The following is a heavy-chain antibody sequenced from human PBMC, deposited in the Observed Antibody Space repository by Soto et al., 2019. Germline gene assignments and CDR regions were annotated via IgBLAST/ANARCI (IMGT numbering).Heavy chain of an antibody. CDR1: GFTFRSDW. J-gene: IGHJ3*02. Sequence: EVRLVESGGGLVQPGGSLRLSCAASGFTFRSDWMTWVRQARGKGLERVANIRKDGSKTSYLDSVRGRFTISRDNAQSSLYLQLDSMRAEATALYYCARDVSPGTSSLYVDAFDIWGQGTMVTVSS. CDR3: ARDVSPGTSSLYVDAFDI. V-gene: IGHV3-7*05. CDR2: IRKDGSKT. D-gene: IGHD6-13*01.